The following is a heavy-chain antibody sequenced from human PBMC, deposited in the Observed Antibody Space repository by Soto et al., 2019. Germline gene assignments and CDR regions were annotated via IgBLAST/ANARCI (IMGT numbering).Heavy chain of an antibody. D-gene: IGHD1-1*01. Sequence: PGGSIRLSSAASEFTCRGNGMTWVRQAPGKGLEWVSGIGPSGDATYYADSVKGRFTISRNNPKKTLYLQMNSLRAEDTAIYYCAAGTVELAYWGQGTQVTVSS. V-gene: IGHV3-23*01. J-gene: IGHJ4*02. CDR1: EFTCRGNG. CDR2: IGPSGDAT. CDR3: AAGTVELAY.